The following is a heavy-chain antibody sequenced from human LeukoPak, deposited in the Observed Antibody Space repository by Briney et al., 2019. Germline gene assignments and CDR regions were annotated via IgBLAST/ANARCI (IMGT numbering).Heavy chain of an antibody. CDR2: SGST. CDR3: ARMVRRLERLKIGRDSDYATGYYFDY. V-gene: IGHV4-38-2*02. CDR1: GFSLTIGYF. D-gene: IGHD4-11*01. Sequence: SETLSLTCNVSGFSLTIGYFWGWIRQPPGKGLEWIGSSGSTYYNPSLKSRVTISVDTSKNQFSLKLSSVTAADTAVYYCARMVRRLERLKIGRDSDYATGYYFDYWGQGTLVTVSS. J-gene: IGHJ4*02.